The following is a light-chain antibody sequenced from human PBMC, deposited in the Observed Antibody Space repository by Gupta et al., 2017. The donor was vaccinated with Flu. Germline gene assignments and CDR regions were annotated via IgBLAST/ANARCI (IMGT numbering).Light chain of an antibody. J-gene: IGLJ2*01. CDR3: AAWDDSLNGGV. V-gene: IGLV1-44*01. CDR2: NDN. Sequence: SRSNIVSNTVNLYQQFPGSAPKLLFYNDNERPSGVPDRFSASKSGTSASLAISGLQSEDEADYFCAAWDDSLNGGVFGGGTKLTVL. CDR1: RSNIVSNT.